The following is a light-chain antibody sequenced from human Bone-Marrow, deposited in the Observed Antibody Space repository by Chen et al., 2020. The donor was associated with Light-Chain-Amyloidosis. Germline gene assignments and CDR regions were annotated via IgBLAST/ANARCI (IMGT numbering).Light chain of an antibody. CDR1: SGAIVNSYN. CDR3: MIWYNNAVV. J-gene: IGLJ2*01. Sequence: QAVLTQPSSLSASPGASVSLTCTLRSGAIVNSYNMYGYQQKSGSPPQYLLNYKSDSDYQQGSGVPSRFSASKDASANAGILVIAGLQPEDEADYYCMIWYNNAVVFGGGTKLIVL. V-gene: IGLV5-45*03. CDR2: YKSDSDY.